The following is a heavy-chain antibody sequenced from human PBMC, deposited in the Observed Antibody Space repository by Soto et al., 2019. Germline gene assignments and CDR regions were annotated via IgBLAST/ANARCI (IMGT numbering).Heavy chain of an antibody. CDR1: GFTVSSNY. CDR3: ARRYYYDSSGYNAY. Sequence: EVQLVESGGGLIQPGGSLRLSCAASGFTVSSNYMSWVHQAPGKGLEWVSVIYSGGSTYYADSVKGRFTISRDNSKNTLYLQMNSLRAEDTAVYYCARRYYYDSSGYNAYWGQGTLVTVSS. CDR2: IYSGGST. V-gene: IGHV3-53*01. J-gene: IGHJ4*02. D-gene: IGHD3-22*01.